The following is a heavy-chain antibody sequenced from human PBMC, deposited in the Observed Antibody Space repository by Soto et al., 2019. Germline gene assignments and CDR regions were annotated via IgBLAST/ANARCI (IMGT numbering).Heavy chain of an antibody. CDR2: INHSGST. CDR3: ARDLTILTGYRRISRETYYFDY. J-gene: IGHJ4*02. V-gene: IGHV4-34*01. CDR1: GGSFSGYY. Sequence: SETLSLTCAVYGGSFSGYYWSWIRQPPGKGLEWIGEINHSGSTNYNPSLKSRVTISVDTSKNQFSLKLSSVTAADTAVYYCARDLTILTGYRRISRETYYFDYWGQGTLVTVSS. D-gene: IGHD3-9*01.